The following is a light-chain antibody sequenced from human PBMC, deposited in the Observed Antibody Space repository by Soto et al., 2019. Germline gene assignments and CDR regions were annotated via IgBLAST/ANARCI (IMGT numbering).Light chain of an antibody. V-gene: IGKV1-8*01. CDR1: QGISSY. CDR2: AAF. Sequence: AIRMTQSPSSFSASTGDRVTITCRAGQGISSYLSWYQQKSGKAPKLLIYAAFTLPSGVPSRFSDSGSGTDFTLTISCLQSEDFATYYCHQYYSYPLTFGGGTKVEIK. CDR3: HQYYSYPLT. J-gene: IGKJ4*01.